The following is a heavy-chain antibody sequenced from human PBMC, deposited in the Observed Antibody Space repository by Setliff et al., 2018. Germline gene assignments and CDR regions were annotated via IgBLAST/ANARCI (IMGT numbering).Heavy chain of an antibody. CDR1: GGTFSSCA. J-gene: IGHJ5*02. D-gene: IGHD3-22*01. CDR3: ARDMIVDFIRGGGWFDP. CDR2: IIPIFGTA. Sequence: VASVKVSCKASGGTFSSCAISWVRQAPGQGLEWMGGIIPIFGTANYAQKFQGRVTITADESTSTAYMELSSLRSEDTAVYYCARDMIVDFIRGGGWFDPWGQGTLVTVSS. V-gene: IGHV1-69*13.